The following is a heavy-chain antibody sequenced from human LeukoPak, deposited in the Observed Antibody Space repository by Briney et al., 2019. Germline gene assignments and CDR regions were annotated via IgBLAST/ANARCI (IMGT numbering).Heavy chain of an antibody. CDR3: ARRNWGSGGGFDI. CDR2: IKQDGSDK. J-gene: IGHJ3*02. D-gene: IGHD7-27*01. CDR1: GFTFSSYW. Sequence: GGSLRLSCVASGFTFSSYWLSWVRQGPGKGLEWVANIKQDGSDKYYVDSVKGRFTISRENAKNSLYLQMNSLRAGDTAVYYCARRNWGSGGGFDIWGQGTMVTVSS. V-gene: IGHV3-7*01.